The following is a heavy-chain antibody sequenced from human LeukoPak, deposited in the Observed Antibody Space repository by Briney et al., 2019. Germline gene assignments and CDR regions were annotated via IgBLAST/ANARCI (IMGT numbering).Heavy chain of an antibody. CDR3: ARDPFLYYGDYP. J-gene: IGHJ5*02. CDR1: GGSLNY. CDR2: MYHHGRI. V-gene: IGHV4-59*12. D-gene: IGHD4-17*01. Sequence: SETLSLTCTVSGGSLNYWNWIRQPPGKGLEWIGIMYHHGRIAYNPSLKSRVTMSVDTSRNQFSLKLSSVTAADTAVYYCARDPFLYYGDYPWGQGTLVTVSS.